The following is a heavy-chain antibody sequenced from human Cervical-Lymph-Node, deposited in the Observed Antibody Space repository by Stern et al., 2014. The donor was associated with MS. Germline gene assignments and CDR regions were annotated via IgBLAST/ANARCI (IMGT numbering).Heavy chain of an antibody. CDR1: GFAFGGYS. J-gene: IGHJ6*02. V-gene: IGHV3-48*02. CDR3: ARVVFGLDV. Sequence: EVHLVESGGGLVQPGGSLKLSCAASGFAFGGYSMNWVRPAPGTGLEWVSHISSSGRTIYIADSVKGRFTVSRDNSNNSLFLQINSLRDEDTAVYYCARVVFGLDVWGPGTTVIVSS. D-gene: IGHD2-8*02. CDR2: ISSSGRTI.